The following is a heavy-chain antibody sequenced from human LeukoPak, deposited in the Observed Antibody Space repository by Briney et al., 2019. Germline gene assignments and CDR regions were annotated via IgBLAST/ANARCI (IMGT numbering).Heavy chain of an antibody. D-gene: IGHD6-6*01. CDR1: GYTFTSYY. J-gene: IGHJ4*02. Sequence: ASVKVSCKASGYTFTSYYMHWVRQAPGQGLEWMGIINPSGGSTSYAQKFQGRVTMTRDTSTSTVYMELSSLRSEDTAVYYRARGRKGPYSSSLLGYWGQGTLVTVSS. CDR2: INPSGGST. V-gene: IGHV1-46*01. CDR3: ARGRKGPYSSSLLGY.